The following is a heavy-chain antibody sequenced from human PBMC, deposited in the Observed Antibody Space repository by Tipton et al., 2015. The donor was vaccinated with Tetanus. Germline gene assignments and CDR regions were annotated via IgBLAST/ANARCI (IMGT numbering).Heavy chain of an antibody. D-gene: IGHD2-15*01. J-gene: IGHJ4*02. CDR2: VYHTGST. CDR3: ARGHLRGIVVAVFDY. CDR1: GDSITSNKYS. V-gene: IGHV4-30-2*01. Sequence: LRLSCTVSGDSITSNKYSWNWIRQPPGKGLEWIGYVYHTGSTYYKPSLKSRVTMSVDRSMNQFSLNLNSVTAADTAVYYCARGHLRGIVVAVFDYWGQGTLVSVSS.